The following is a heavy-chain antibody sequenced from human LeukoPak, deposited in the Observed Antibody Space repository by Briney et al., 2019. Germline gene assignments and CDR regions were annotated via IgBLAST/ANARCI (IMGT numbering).Heavy chain of an antibody. D-gene: IGHD1-1*01. CDR1: GFTFSSYT. J-gene: IGHJ4*02. CDR2: ISGSNSYI. V-gene: IGHV3-21*01. Sequence: GGSLRLSCAASGFTFSSYTMHWIRQAPGKGLEWVSSISGSNSYIFYADSVKGRFTVSRDNAKDSLYLQMNSLRAEDTAVYYCARALTTLTYEGYWGQGTLVTVSP. CDR3: ARALTTLTYEGY.